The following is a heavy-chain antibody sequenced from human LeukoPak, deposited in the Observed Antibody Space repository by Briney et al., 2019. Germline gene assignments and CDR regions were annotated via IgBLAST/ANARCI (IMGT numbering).Heavy chain of an antibody. CDR2: FDPEDGET. CDR1: GYTLTELS. CDR3: ATDRAARLIFDY. D-gene: IGHD6-6*01. Sequence: ASVKVSCKVSGYTLTELSMHWVRQAPGKGLEWMGGFDPEDGETIYAQKFQGRVTMTEDASTDTAYMELSSLRSEDTAVYYCATDRAARLIFDYWGQGTLVTVSS. J-gene: IGHJ4*02. V-gene: IGHV1-24*01.